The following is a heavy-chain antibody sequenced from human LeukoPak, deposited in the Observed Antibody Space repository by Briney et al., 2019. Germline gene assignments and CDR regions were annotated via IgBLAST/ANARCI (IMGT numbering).Heavy chain of an antibody. J-gene: IGHJ6*02. CDR2: IYYSGST. CDR1: GGSISSYY. D-gene: IGHD3-10*01. Sequence: SETLSLTCTVSGGSISSYYWSWIRQPPGKGLEWIGYIYYSGSTNYNPSLKSRVTISVDTSKNQFSLKLSSVTAADTAVYYCARDWTPLRFGELFPSRSYYYYGMDVWGQGTTVTVSS. V-gene: IGHV4-59*01. CDR3: ARDWTPLRFGELFPSRSYYYYGMDV.